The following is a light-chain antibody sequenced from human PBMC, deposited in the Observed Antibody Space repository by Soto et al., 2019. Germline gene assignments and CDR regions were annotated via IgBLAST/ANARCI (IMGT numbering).Light chain of an antibody. CDR2: DAS. CDR1: QSISSW. V-gene: IGKV1-5*01. Sequence: DIQMTQSPSTLSASVGDRVTITCRASQSISSWLAWYQQKPGKAPKLLIYDASSLESGVPSRFSGSGSGTDFTLTISSLEPEDFAVYYCQQRNIWPPVTFGQGTRLEI. CDR3: QQRNIWPPVT. J-gene: IGKJ5*01.